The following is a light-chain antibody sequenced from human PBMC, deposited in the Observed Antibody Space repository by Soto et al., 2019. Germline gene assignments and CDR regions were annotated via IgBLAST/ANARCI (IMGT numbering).Light chain of an antibody. CDR2: GAS. CDR3: QQYNNSLT. Sequence: EIVMTQSPATLSVSPGERATLSCRASQSVSSNSAWYQQKPGQAPRLLIYGASTRATGIPARFSGSGSGTEFTLTISSLQSEDFAVYYCQQYNNSLTFGGGTKVEIK. V-gene: IGKV3-15*01. CDR1: QSVSSN. J-gene: IGKJ4*01.